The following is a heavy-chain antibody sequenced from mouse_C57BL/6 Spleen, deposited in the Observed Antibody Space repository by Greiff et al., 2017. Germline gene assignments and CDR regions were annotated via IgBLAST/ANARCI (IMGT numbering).Heavy chain of an antibody. Sequence: VQLQQPGAELVMPGASVKLSCKASGYTFTSYWMHWVKQRPGQGLEWIGEIDPSDSYTNYNQKFKGKSTLTVDKSSSTAYMQLSSLTSEDSAVYYCARGSRQLRLPDYWGQGTTLTVSS. CDR3: ARGSRQLRLPDY. J-gene: IGHJ2*01. CDR2: IDPSDSYT. CDR1: GYTFTSYW. V-gene: IGHV1-69*01. D-gene: IGHD3-2*02.